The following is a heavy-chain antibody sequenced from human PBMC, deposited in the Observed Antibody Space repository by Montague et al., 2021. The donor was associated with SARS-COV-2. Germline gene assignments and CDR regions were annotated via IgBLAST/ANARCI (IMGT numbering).Heavy chain of an antibody. D-gene: IGHD3-3*01. CDR3: ARGQVTVFGVLSMLPAAGPFDI. Sequence: SETLSLTCSVYGGSFSDYYWTWIRQPPGKGLEWIGETTLRASANYNPSLKSRVSISVDTSKNQLSLKLTSVTAADTGVCYCARGQVTVFGVLSMLPAAGPFDIWAKGQWSPPLQ. CDR2: TTLRASA. V-gene: IGHV4-34*01. J-gene: IGHJ3*02. CDR1: GGSFSDYY.